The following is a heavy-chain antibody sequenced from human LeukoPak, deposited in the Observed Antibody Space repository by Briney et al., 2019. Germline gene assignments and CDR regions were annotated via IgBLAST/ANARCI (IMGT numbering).Heavy chain of an antibody. J-gene: IGHJ4*02. Sequence: SETLSLTCTVSGGSISSGDYYWSWIRQPPGKGLEWIGSIYYSRSTYYNPSLKSRVTISVDTSKNQFSLKLSSVTAADTAVYYCARRWMATIHCFDYWGQGTLVTVSS. V-gene: IGHV4-39*01. CDR1: GGSISSGDYY. CDR3: ARRWMATIHCFDY. D-gene: IGHD5-24*01. CDR2: IYYSRST.